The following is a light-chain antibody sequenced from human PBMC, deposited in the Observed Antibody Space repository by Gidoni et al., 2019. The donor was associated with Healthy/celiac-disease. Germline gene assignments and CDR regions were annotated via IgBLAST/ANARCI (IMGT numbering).Light chain of an antibody. Sequence: IVMTEYPDSLAVSLGGRATINCKSSQSVLYSSNNKNYLAWYQQKPGQPPKLIIYWASTRESGVPDRFSGSGSGTDFTLTISSLQAEDVAVYYCQQYYSTPRTFGQGTKVEIK. CDR3: QQYYSTPRT. J-gene: IGKJ1*01. CDR1: QSVLYSSNNKNY. V-gene: IGKV4-1*01. CDR2: WAS.